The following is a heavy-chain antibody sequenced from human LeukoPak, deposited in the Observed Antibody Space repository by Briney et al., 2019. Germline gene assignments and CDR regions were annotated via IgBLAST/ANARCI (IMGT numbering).Heavy chain of an antibody. CDR1: GFTFTDYA. CDR3: ARISFGDLGGYYFDS. D-gene: IGHD3-10*01. Sequence: PGGSLRLSCVASGFTFTDYALASVRQAPGKGLEWVSRISAGGGTTYYADSVKDRFTISRENSKNTVYLQMSSLRAEDTARYYCARISFGDLGGYYFDSWGQGNLVTVSS. J-gene: IGHJ4*02. CDR2: ISAGGGTT. V-gene: IGHV3-23*01.